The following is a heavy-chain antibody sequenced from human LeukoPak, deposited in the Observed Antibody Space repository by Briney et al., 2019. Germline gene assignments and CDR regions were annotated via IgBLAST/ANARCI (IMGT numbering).Heavy chain of an antibody. V-gene: IGHV3-21*01. CDR3: ARAVVGSAYDYFDY. CDR2: ISNGSGYI. CDR1: GFTFSNYN. J-gene: IGHJ4*02. Sequence: GGSLRLSCAASGFTFSNYNMNWVRQAPGKGLEWVSFISNGSGYIYYTDSVKGRFTISRDNAKNSLFLQMNSLRAEDTAVYFCARAVVGSAYDYFDYWGQGTLVTVSS. D-gene: IGHD5-12*01.